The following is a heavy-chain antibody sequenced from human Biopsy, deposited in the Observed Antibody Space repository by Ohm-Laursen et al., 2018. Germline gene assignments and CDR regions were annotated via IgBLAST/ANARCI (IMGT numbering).Heavy chain of an antibody. J-gene: IGHJ1*01. CDR3: ATKLTGYFHH. CDR2: NIPILGTG. V-gene: IGHV1-69*06. Sequence: SVKVSCKAPGGTFSNYGVNWVRQAPGQGLEWLGGNIPILGTGNYAQKFQDRVTVAADTSTSTATMELRSLRSDDTAVYYCATKLTGYFHHWGQGTLVMVSS. D-gene: IGHD3-9*01. CDR1: GGTFSNYG.